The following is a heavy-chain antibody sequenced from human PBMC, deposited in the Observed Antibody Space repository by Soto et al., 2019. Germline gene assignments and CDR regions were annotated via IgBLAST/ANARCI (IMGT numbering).Heavy chain of an antibody. CDR3: ARGGRGIQKEGPFDS. CDR2: INHRGST. J-gene: IGHJ4*02. D-gene: IGHD5-18*01. CDR1: GGSFSGYY. V-gene: IGHV4-34*01. Sequence: QVQLQQWGAGLLKPSETLSLTCAVYGGSFSGYYWSWIRQPPGKGLEWIGEINHRGSTNYNPSLKSRVTISVDTSKNQFALKLSSVTAADTAVYYCARGGRGIQKEGPFDSWGQGTLITVSS.